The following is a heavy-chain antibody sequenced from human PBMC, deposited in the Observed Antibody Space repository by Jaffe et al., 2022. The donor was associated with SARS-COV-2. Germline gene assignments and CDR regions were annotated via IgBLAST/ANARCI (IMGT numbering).Heavy chain of an antibody. Sequence: QLQLQESGPGLVKPSETLSLTCTVSGGSISSSSYYWGWIRQPPGKGLEWIGSIYYSGSTYYNPSLKSRVTISVDTSKNQFSLKLSSVTAADTAVYYCARQGNIAVAGGDYWGQGTLVTVSS. J-gene: IGHJ4*02. V-gene: IGHV4-39*01. CDR1: GGSISSSSYY. D-gene: IGHD6-19*01. CDR3: ARQGNIAVAGGDY. CDR2: IYYSGST.